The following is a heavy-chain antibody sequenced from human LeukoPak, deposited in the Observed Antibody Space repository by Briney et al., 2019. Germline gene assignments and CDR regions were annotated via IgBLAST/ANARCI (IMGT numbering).Heavy chain of an antibody. CDR3: ARVRYSYGFGAYYFDY. CDR1: GYSISSDYY. V-gene: IGHV4-38-2*02. Sequence: SETLSLTCTVSGYSISSDYYWGWIRQPPGKWLEWIGSIYHSGSTYYNPSLKSRVTISVDTSKNQFSLKLSSVTAADTAVYYCARVRYSYGFGAYYFDYWGQGTLVTVSS. J-gene: IGHJ4*02. CDR2: IYHSGST. D-gene: IGHD5-18*01.